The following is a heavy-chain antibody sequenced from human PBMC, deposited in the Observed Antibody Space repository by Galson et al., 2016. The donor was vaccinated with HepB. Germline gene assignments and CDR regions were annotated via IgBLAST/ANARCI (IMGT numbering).Heavy chain of an antibody. Sequence: SLRLSCAASGFTFSSYGMHWVRQAPGKGLEWVAVIWHDGSHKFYADSVKGRITLSRDNSKNTLYLQMNSLRAEDTAVYYCATDRYGSGKYDYWGQGTLVTVSS. CDR1: GFTFSSYG. CDR2: IWHDGSHK. V-gene: IGHV3-33*01. D-gene: IGHD3-10*01. J-gene: IGHJ4*02. CDR3: ATDRYGSGKYDY.